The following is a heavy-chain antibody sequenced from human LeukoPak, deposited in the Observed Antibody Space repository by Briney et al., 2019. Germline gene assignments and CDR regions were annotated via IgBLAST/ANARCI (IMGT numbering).Heavy chain of an antibody. V-gene: IGHV3-23*01. CDR2: ISGSGGST. D-gene: IGHD3-3*01. CDR1: GFTFSSYA. J-gene: IGHJ4*02. Sequence: GGSLRLSCAASGFTFSSYAMSWVRQAPGKGLEWVSAISGSGGSTYYADSVKGRFTISRDNSKNTLYLQMNSLRAEDTAVYYCAKDLGGGYYDFWSGYFLSPFDYWGQGTLVTVSS. CDR3: AKDLGGGYYDFWSGYFLSPFDY.